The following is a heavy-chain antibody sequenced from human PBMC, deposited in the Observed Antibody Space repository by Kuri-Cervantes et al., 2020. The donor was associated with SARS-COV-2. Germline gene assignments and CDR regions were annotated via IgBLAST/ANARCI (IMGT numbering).Heavy chain of an antibody. D-gene: IGHD2-15*01. CDR1: GFTFSSYA. V-gene: IGHV3-30*04. CDR2: ISYDGSNK. J-gene: IGHJ4*02. Sequence: GESLKISCAASGFTFSSYAMHWVRQAPGKGLEWVAVISYDGSNKYYADSVKGRFTISRDNAKNSLYLQMNSLRAEDTAVYYCARDREWWYYWGQGTLVTVSS. CDR3: ARDREWWYY.